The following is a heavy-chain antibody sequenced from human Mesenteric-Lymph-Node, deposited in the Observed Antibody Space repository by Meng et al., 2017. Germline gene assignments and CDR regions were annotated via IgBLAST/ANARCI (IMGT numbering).Heavy chain of an antibody. V-gene: IGHV4-59*01. CDR3: ARDRGYSGSYYFDY. J-gene: IGHJ4*02. CDR2: IYYSGTT. CDR1: GGSITTSY. Sequence: GSLRLSCTVSGGSITTSYWSWIRQPPGKGLEWIGYIYYSGTTNYNPSLKSRVTMSVDTSKNLFSLKLSSVTAADTAMYYCARDRGYSGSYYFDYWGQGTLVTVYS. D-gene: IGHD1-26*01.